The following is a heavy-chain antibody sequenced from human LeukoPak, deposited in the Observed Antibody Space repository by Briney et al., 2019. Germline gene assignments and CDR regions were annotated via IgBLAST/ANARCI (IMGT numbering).Heavy chain of an antibody. CDR3: ARSPDILTGENFDY. Sequence: ASVKVSCKASGYTFTNYDINWVRQATGQGLEWMGWMNPHSANTGYSQKFQGRITMTWNTSISTAYMELSSLRSDDTAVYYCARSPDILTGENFDYWGQGTLVTVSS. D-gene: IGHD3-9*01. J-gene: IGHJ4*02. CDR1: GYTFTNYD. CDR2: MNPHSANT. V-gene: IGHV1-8*01.